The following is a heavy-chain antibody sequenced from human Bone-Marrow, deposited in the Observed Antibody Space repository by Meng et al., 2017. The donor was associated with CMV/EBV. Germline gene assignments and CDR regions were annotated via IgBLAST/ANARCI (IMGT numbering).Heavy chain of an antibody. CDR1: GFTFSSYS. V-gene: IGHV3-21*01. CDR3: ARIILTTMVRGVPSRPYYYYGMDV. CDR2: ISSSSSYI. J-gene: IGHJ6*02. D-gene: IGHD3-10*01. Sequence: GGSLRLSCAASGFTFSSYSMNWVRQAPGKGLEWVSSISSSSSYIYYADSVKGRFTISRDNAKNSLYLQMNSLRAEDTAVYYCARIILTTMVRGVPSRPYYYYGMDVWGQGTTVTAP.